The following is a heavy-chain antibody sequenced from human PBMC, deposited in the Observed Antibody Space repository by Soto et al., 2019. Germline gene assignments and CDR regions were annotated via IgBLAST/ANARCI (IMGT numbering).Heavy chain of an antibody. CDR2: GYYSGST. J-gene: IGHJ5*02. D-gene: IGHD3-9*01. V-gene: IGHV4-59*01. CDR1: GGSISNYY. Sequence: SETLSLTCPVSGGSISNYYWTWVRQPPGKGLEWIGYGYYSGSTEYNRSRESRVTISIDASKNQFSLKMKSVTAADTAVYYCVRDYLLTGFDPWGQGALVTGSS. CDR3: VRDYLLTGFDP.